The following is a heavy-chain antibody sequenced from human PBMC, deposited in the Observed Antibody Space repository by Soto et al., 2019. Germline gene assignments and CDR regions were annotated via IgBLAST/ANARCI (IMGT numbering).Heavy chain of an antibody. J-gene: IGHJ5*02. V-gene: IGHV4-31*03. CDR2: IYYSGGT. CDR3: AREEGGGYDHRWFDP. CDR1: GGSISSAGYY. Sequence: QVQLQESGPGLVKPSQTLSLTCTVSGGSISSAGYYWSWIRQHPGKGLEWIGYIYYSGGTYYNPSLNSRVTKSVDTSKNQFSLKLSSVTAADTAVYYCAREEGGGYDHRWFDPWGQGTLVTVSS. D-gene: IGHD5-12*01.